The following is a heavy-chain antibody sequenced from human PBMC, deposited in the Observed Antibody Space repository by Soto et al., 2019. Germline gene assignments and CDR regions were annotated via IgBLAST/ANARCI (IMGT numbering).Heavy chain of an antibody. D-gene: IGHD3-10*01. CDR1: NGSITSINW. V-gene: IGHV4-4*02. CDR3: ARNQGHYYGSGPHDGLDI. Sequence: SETLSLTCAVSNGSITSINWWSWVRQAPGKGLEWIGEIQHTGSTKYNPSLKSRVTISVDESKNQFSLKVTSVTAADTAVYYCARNQGHYYGSGPHDGLDIWGQGTMVTVSS. CDR2: IQHTGST. J-gene: IGHJ3*02.